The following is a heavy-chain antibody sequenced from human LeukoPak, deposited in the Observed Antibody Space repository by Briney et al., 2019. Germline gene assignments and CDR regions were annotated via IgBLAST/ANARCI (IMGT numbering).Heavy chain of an antibody. D-gene: IGHD3-9*01. CDR1: GFSFSNYE. V-gene: IGHV3-30*02. Sequence: GGSLRVSCAASGFSFSNYEMYWVRQAPGEGLEWLAFISYGGTHKSYADSVKGRFTISRDKSKNTLYLQMNSLRAEDTAVYYCAKGSRYDILTGSQYYYSYYMDVWGKGTTVIVSS. CDR2: ISYGGTHK. J-gene: IGHJ6*03. CDR3: AKGSRYDILTGSQYYYSYYMDV.